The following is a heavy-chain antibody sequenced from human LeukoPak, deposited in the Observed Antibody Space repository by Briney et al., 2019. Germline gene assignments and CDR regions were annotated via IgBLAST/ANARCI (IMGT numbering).Heavy chain of an antibody. Sequence: PSETLSLTCTVSGGSVISTSYYWGWIRQPPGKGLEWIRSIYNSGSTYYNPSLKSRVTISVDASKNQFSLKLSSVTAADTAVYYCAKTISITYYFGSGTPHYFDYWGQGTLVTVSS. CDR3: AKTISITYYFGSGTPHYFDY. J-gene: IGHJ4*02. D-gene: IGHD3-10*01. CDR2: IYNSGST. V-gene: IGHV4-39*01. CDR1: GGSVISTSYY.